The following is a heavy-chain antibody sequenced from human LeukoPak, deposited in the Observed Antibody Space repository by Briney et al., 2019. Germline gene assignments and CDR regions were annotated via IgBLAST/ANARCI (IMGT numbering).Heavy chain of an antibody. Sequence: GGSLRLCCAASGFTFSTYWMHWVRQAPGKGLVWVSRIDNDGRGTSYADSVKGRFTISRDNAKNRLYLQMNSLRAEDTAVYYCASLNYGPDYWGQGTLVTVSS. V-gene: IGHV3-74*01. CDR2: IDNDGRGT. CDR1: GFTFSTYW. D-gene: IGHD3-16*01. CDR3: ASLNYGPDY. J-gene: IGHJ4*02.